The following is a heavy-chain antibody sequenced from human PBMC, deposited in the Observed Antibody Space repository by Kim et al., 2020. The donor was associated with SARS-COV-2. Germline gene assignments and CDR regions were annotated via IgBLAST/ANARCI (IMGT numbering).Heavy chain of an antibody. CDR3: AAGYSSSWYRYYYYYGMDV. CDR1: GYTFTSYD. J-gene: IGHJ6*02. D-gene: IGHD6-13*01. V-gene: IGHV1-8*01. CDR2: MNPNSGNT. Sequence: ASVKVSCKASGYTFTSYDINWVRQATGQGLEWMGWMNPNSGNTGYAQKFQGRVTMTRNTSISTAYMELSSLRSEDTAVYYCAAGYSSSWYRYYYYYGMDVWGQGTTVTVSS.